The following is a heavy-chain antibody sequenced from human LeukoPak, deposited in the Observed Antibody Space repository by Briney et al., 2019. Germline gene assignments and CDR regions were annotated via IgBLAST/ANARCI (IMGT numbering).Heavy chain of an antibody. D-gene: IGHD4-23*01. CDR2: ISVYNGNT. CDR3: ARSTGYGGNSDAFDI. CDR1: GYTFTSYG. J-gene: IGHJ3*02. Sequence: ASETVSCKASGYTFTSYGISWVRQAPAQGLEWMGWISVYNGNTNYAQKLQGRVTMTTDTSTSTAYMELRSLRSDDTAVYYCARSTGYGGNSDAFDIWGQGTMVTVSS. V-gene: IGHV1-18*01.